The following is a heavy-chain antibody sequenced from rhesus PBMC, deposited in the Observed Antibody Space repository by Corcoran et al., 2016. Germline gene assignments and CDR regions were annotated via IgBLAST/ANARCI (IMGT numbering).Heavy chain of an antibody. CDR1: GGSIRSSNW. J-gene: IGHJ2*01. CDR2: ILGIGGST. Sequence: QVQLQESGPAVVKPSEPLSLPCAVSGGSIRSSNWWCRIRQSPGKGLEWIGGILGIGGSTECNPSLKSRVTISMDTSKNRFFLKLSSVTAADTAVYYCASPFGWYFDLWGPGTPITVSS. D-gene: IGHD3-3*01. V-gene: IGHV4-93*02. CDR3: ASPFGWYFDL.